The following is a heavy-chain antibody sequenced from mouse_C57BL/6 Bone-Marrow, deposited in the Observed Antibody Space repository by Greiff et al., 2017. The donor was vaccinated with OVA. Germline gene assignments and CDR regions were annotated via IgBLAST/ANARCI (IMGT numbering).Heavy chain of an antibody. CDR2: IRSKSNNYST. CDR3: VRMATTRKKAMDY. CDR1: GFSFNTYA. D-gene: IGHD2-12*01. Sequence: EVKLMESGGGLVQPKGSLKLSCAASGFSFNTYAMNWVRQAPGKGLEWVARIRSKSNNYSTYYADSVKDRFPISRDDSESMLYLQMNNLKTEDTAMYYCVRMATTRKKAMDYWGQGTAVTVSS. V-gene: IGHV10-1*01. J-gene: IGHJ4*01.